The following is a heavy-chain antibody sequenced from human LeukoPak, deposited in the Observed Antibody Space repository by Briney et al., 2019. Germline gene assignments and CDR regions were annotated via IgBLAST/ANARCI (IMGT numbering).Heavy chain of an antibody. CDR3: ARARDENDY. CDR2: INTNTGNP. J-gene: IGHJ4*02. D-gene: IGHD3-10*01. V-gene: IGHV7-4-1*02. Sequence: ASVKVSCKASGYTFTDYYMYWVRQAPGQGLEWMGSINTNTGNPTYAQGFTGRFVFSLDTSVSTAYLQISSLKAEDTAVYYCARARDENDYWGQGTLVTVSS. CDR1: GYTFTDYY.